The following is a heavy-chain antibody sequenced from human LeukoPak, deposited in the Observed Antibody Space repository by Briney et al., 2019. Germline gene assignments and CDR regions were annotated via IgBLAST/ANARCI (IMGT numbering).Heavy chain of an antibody. V-gene: IGHV1-24*01. CDR1: GYTLTELS. CDR2: FDPEDGET. J-gene: IGHJ4*02. CDR3: ATYGFDSSGYYLYCFDY. Sequence: ASVKVSCKVSGYTLTELSMHWVRQAPGKGLEWMGGFDPEDGETIYAQKFQGRVTMTEDTSSDTAYMELSSLRSEDTAVYYCATYGFDSSGYYLYCFDYWGQGTLVTVSS. D-gene: IGHD3-22*01.